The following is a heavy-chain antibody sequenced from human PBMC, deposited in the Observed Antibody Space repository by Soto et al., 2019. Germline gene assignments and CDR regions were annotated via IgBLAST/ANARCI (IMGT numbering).Heavy chain of an antibody. CDR3: ASLVTGTHYYFDF. CDR1: GGSISSISHS. Sequence: PSESLSPTSTVSGGSISSISHSWGWIRQSPGECLNTIRNIFYNGMHYYSTALKSRVTISEDTSMNHCSLKLRSVTVADRAVYSCASLVTGTHYYFDFWGQGSLVTVSS. D-gene: IGHD1-1*01. CDR2: IFYNGMH. V-gene: IGHV4-39*02. J-gene: IGHJ4*02.